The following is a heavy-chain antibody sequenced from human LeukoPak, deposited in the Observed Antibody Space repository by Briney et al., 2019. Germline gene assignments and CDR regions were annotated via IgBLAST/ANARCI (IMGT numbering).Heavy chain of an antibody. D-gene: IGHD3-3*01. CDR3: AKIQYYDFWSGYYAPYYYGMDV. CDR1: GFTFSSYG. CDR2: ISYDGSNK. J-gene: IGHJ6*02. V-gene: IGHV3-30*18. Sequence: GRSLRLSCAASGFTFSSYGMHWVRQAPGKGLEWVAVISYDGSNKYYADSVKGRFTISRDNSKNTLYLQMNSLRAEDTAVYYCAKIQYYDFWSGYYAPYYYGMDVWGQGTTVTVSS.